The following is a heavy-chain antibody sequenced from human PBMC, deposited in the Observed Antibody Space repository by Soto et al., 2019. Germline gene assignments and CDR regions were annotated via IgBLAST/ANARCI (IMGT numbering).Heavy chain of an antibody. CDR1: GYDFTHDW. CDR2: IYPGDSDT. V-gene: IGHV5-51*01. D-gene: IGHD3-3*01. Sequence: GESLKISCRGSGYDFTHDWIAWLRQTPGKGLEWMGVIYPGDSDTKYSPSFQGQVTISVDRSIDTAYLQRSSLKASDTAVYYCARAVGYSDASDFYSFAYWDQGTPVTVSS. CDR3: ARAVGYSDASDFYSFAY. J-gene: IGHJ4*02.